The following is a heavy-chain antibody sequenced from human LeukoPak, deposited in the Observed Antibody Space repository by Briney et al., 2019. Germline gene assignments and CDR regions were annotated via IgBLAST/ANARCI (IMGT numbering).Heavy chain of an antibody. CDR3: ARLGATSSGKYYFDY. Sequence: PGGSLRLSCAVSGFTIGSHFMGWVRHLPGKGLQCVAILEPSGSERNYVDSVKGRLSISRDNAQNSLSLQMNSLSADDTAVYYCARLGATSSGKYYFDYWGQGTLVTVSS. CDR1: GFTIGSHF. CDR2: LEPSGSER. V-gene: IGHV3-7*01. J-gene: IGHJ4*02. D-gene: IGHD6-25*01.